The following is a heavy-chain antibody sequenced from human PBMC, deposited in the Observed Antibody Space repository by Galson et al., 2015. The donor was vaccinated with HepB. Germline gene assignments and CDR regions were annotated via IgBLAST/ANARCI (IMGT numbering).Heavy chain of an antibody. CDR1: GFTFSSYA. CDR2: ISGSGGIT. D-gene: IGHD6-13*01. J-gene: IGHJ2*01. Sequence: SLRLSCAASGFTFSSYAMSWVRQAPGKGLEWVSGISGSGGITYYADSVKGRFTISRDNSKNTLYLQMNSLRAEDTAVYYCAKVGYSSSWDWFFDLWGRGTLVTVSS. CDR3: AKVGYSSSWDWFFDL. V-gene: IGHV3-23*01.